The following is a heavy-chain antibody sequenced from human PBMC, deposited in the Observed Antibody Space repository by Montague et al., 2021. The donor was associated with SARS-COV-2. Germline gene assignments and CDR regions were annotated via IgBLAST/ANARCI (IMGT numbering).Heavy chain of an antibody. V-gene: IGHV4-34*01. J-gene: IGHJ6*03. D-gene: IGHD3-10*01. CDR1: GGSFSTYS. Sequence: SETLSLTCAVHGGSFSTYSWNWIRQPPGKGLEWIGEIHHGGSTNYNPSLKSRVTISVDTYKNQFSLKLTSVAAADTAVDYCARLGDGVVPSPILGVGPYDACCYRGVWGKGTPVTVSS. CDR3: ARLGDGVVPSPILGVGPYDACCYRGV. CDR2: IHHGGST.